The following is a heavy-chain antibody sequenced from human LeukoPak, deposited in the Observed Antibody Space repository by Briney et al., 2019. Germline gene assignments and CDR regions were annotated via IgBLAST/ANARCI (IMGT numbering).Heavy chain of an antibody. J-gene: IGHJ6*03. CDR1: GYSISGGYY. CDR2: IFHTGSI. Sequence: SETLSLTCAVSGYSISGGYYWGWIRQSPGKGLEWIASIFHTGSIYYNPSLKSRVTISVDTSKNQFSLKLSSVTAADTAVYYCARGGDILTGYSPYYYYMDVWGKGTTVTVSS. V-gene: IGHV4-38-2*01. CDR3: ARGGDILTGYSPYYYYMDV. D-gene: IGHD3-9*01.